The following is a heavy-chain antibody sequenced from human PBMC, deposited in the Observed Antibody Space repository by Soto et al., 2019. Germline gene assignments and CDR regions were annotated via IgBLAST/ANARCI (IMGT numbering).Heavy chain of an antibody. CDR2: IYYSGST. V-gene: IGHV4-39*01. J-gene: IGHJ4*02. D-gene: IGHD4-17*01. Sequence: QLQLQESGPGLVKPSETLSLTCTVSGGSISSSSYYWGWIRQPPGKGLEWIGSIYYSGSTYYNPSLKSRVTISVDTSKNQFSLKLSSVTAADTAVYYCARGNYGDYPYYFDYWGQGTLVTVSS. CDR3: ARGNYGDYPYYFDY. CDR1: GGSISSSSYY.